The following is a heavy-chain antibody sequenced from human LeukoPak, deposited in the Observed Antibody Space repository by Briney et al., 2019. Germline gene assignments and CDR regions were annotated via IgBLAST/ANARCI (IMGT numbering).Heavy chain of an antibody. D-gene: IGHD3-3*01. CDR2: IYYSGST. Sequence: SETLSLTFTVPGGSISSGGYYWSWIRQHPGKGLEWIGYIYYSGSTYYNPSLKSRVTISVDTSQNQFSLKLSSVTAADTAVHYCARGLTYYDLWSGSYFDYWGQGTLVTVSS. J-gene: IGHJ4*02. CDR3: ARGLTYYDLWSGSYFDY. CDR1: GGSISSGGYY. V-gene: IGHV4-31*03.